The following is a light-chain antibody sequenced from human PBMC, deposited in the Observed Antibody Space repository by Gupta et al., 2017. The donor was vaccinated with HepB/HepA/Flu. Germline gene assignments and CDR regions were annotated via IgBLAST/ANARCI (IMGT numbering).Light chain of an antibody. V-gene: IGLV2-11*01. CDR3: CSYAGSYTWV. CDR2: DVS. Sequence: SAWPRPRPWSGPPGQSFTISCPGTSSDVAGYNYVSWYQQHPGKAPKLMIYDVSKRPSGVPDRFSGSKSGNTASLTISGLQAEDEADYYCCSYAGSYTWVFGTGTKVTVL. CDR1: SSDVAGYNY. J-gene: IGLJ1*01.